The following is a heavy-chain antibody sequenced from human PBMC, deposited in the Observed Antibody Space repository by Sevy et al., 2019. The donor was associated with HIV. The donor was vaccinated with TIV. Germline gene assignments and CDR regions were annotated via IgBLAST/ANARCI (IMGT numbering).Heavy chain of an antibody. V-gene: IGHV1-18*01. CDR1: GYTFTSYG. J-gene: IGHJ3*02. Sequence: ASVKVSCKASGYTFTSYGISWVRQAPGQGLEWMGWISAYNGNTNYAQKLQGRVTMTTDTSTSTAYMELRSLRSDDTAVYYCARVGGEMATIYNDAFDIWGQGTMVTVSS. CDR2: ISAYNGNT. CDR3: ARVGGEMATIYNDAFDI. D-gene: IGHD3-16*01.